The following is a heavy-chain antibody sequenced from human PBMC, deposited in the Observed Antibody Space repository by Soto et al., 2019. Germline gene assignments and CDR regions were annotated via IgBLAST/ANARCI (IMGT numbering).Heavy chain of an antibody. CDR2: IIPIFGTA. J-gene: IGHJ3*02. V-gene: IGHV1-69*13. CDR3: ARGGPYIVVATGGAFDI. D-gene: IGHD2-15*01. Sequence: ASVKLSCKASGGTLSSYAISWVRQAPGQGLEWMGGIIPIFGTANYAQKFQGRVTITADESTSTAYMELSSLRSEDTAVYYCARGGPYIVVATGGAFDIWGQGTMVTVSS. CDR1: GGTLSSYA.